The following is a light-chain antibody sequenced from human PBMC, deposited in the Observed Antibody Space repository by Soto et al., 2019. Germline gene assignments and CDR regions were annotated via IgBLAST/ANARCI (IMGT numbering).Light chain of an antibody. J-gene: IGLJ2*01. CDR1: SSDVGSYNL. CDR3: CSYAGSSTHVV. CDR2: EVS. V-gene: IGLV2-23*02. Sequence: QSALTQPASVSGSPGQSITISCTGTSSDVGSYNLVSWYQQHPGKAPKLMIYEVSQRPSGVSNRFAGTKSGNTASLTSSGRQVEDEADYYCCSYAGSSTHVVFGGGTKLTVL.